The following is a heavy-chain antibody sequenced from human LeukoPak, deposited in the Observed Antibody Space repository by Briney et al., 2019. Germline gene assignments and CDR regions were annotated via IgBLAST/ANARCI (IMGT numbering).Heavy chain of an antibody. CDR1: GYTFTSYD. D-gene: IGHD3-3*01. Sequence: ASVKVSCKASGYTFTSYDINWVRQATGQGLEWMGWMNPNSGNTGYAQKFQGRVTITRNTSISTAYMELSSLRSEDTAVYYCARDRNLDFWSGYWTDYYYYMDVWGKGTTVTVSS. CDR2: MNPNSGNT. V-gene: IGHV1-8*03. J-gene: IGHJ6*03. CDR3: ARDRNLDFWSGYWTDYYYYMDV.